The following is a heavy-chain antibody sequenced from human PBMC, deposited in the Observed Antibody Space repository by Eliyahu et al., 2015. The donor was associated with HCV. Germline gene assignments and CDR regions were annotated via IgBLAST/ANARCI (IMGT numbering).Heavy chain of an antibody. J-gene: IGHJ3*01. V-gene: IGHV3-48*02. Sequence: EVFLVESGGGLVQPGGSLRLXCAGSGFNFDDYGINWVRQAPGKGLGWVSYISNASGIIYYADSVKGRFTISRDNAKNSVYLQMSSLRDEDTAVYYCARDRHSDFWGQGTMVSVSS. CDR2: ISNASGII. CDR3: ARDRHSDF. D-gene: IGHD1-26*01. CDR1: GFNFDDYG.